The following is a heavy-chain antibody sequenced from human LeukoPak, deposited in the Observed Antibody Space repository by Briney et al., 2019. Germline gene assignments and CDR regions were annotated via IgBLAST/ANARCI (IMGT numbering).Heavy chain of an antibody. Sequence: SETLSLTCTVSGGSISSYYWSWIRQLPGKGLEWIGYIYYSGSTNYSPSLKSRVTISVDTSKNQFSLKLSSVTAADTAVYYCARGGGYDPGHYFDYWGQGTLVTVSS. J-gene: IGHJ4*02. CDR3: ARGGGYDPGHYFDY. D-gene: IGHD5-12*01. CDR2: IYYSGST. V-gene: IGHV4-59*01. CDR1: GGSISSYY.